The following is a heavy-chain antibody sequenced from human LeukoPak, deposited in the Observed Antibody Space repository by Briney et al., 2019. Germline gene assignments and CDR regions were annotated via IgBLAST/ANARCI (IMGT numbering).Heavy chain of an antibody. CDR1: GFTFSDYY. CDR3: AREGYTGNFDY. CDR2: ISSSSSYT. V-gene: IGHV3-11*05. Sequence: PGRSLRLSCAASGFTFSDYYMSWIRQAQGQGLEWVSYISSSSSYTNYADSVKGRFTISRDNAKNSLYLQMNSLRAEDTAVYYCAREGYTGNFDYWGQGTLVTVSS. D-gene: IGHD2-2*02. J-gene: IGHJ4*02.